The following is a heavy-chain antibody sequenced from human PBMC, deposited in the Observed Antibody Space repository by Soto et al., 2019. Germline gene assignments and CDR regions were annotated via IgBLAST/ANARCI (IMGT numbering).Heavy chain of an antibody. CDR2: ISGSGDST. Sequence: EVQLLEPGGGLEQPGGPLRLSCAASGFTFSTYAMSWFRQPPGKGLEWVSVISGSGDSTYYADSVKGRFTIPRDNSKNTLYLQMNSLRADDTAVYYCAKHIGILTGTSDYWGQGTLVTVSS. D-gene: IGHD4-17*01. CDR1: GFTFSTYA. J-gene: IGHJ4*02. CDR3: AKHIGILTGTSDY. V-gene: IGHV3-23*01.